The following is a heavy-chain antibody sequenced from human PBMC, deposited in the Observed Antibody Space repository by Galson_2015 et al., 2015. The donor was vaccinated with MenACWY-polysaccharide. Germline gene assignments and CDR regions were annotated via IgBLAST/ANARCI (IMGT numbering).Heavy chain of an antibody. J-gene: IGHJ5*02. CDR3: ARDPRNFGLDP. CDR1: GFTFSDYY. CDR2: ISGSGGSI. V-gene: IGHV3-11*01. D-gene: IGHD3-10*01. Sequence: SLRLSCAASGFTFSDYYMSWIRQTPGKGLEWVSCISGSGGSISYADSVKGRFTISRDNAKNSLYLQINSLRAEDMAVYYCARDPRNFGLDPWGQGTLVTVSS.